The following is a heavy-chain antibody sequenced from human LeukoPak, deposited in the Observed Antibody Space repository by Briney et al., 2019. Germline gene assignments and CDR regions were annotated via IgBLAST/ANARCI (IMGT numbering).Heavy chain of an antibody. V-gene: IGHV4-59*01. CDR3: ARANSLGYYYGSFDY. CDR1: GGSISSYY. Sequence: SETLSLTCTVSGGSISSYYWSWIRQPPGKGLEWLGYIYYSGSTNYNPSLKSRVTISVDTSKNQFSLKLSSVTAADTAVYYCARANSLGYYYGSFDYWGQETLVTVSS. J-gene: IGHJ4*02. D-gene: IGHD3-10*01. CDR2: IYYSGST.